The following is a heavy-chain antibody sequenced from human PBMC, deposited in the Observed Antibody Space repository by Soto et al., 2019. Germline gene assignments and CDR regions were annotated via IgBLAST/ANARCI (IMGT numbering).Heavy chain of an antibody. CDR3: ARDPAYGTGYFDY. CDR2: ISYDGSNK. D-gene: IGHD3-16*01. CDR1: GFTFSSYA. V-gene: IGHV3-30-3*01. Sequence: GWSLRLSCAASGFTFSSYAMQWVRQAPGKGLEWVAVISYDGSNKYYADSVKGRFTISRDNSKNTLYLQMNSLSAEDTAVYYCARDPAYGTGYFDYWGQGTLVTVSS. J-gene: IGHJ4*02.